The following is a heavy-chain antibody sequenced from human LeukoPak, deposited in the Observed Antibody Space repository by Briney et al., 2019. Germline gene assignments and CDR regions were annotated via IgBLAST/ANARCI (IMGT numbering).Heavy chain of an antibody. D-gene: IGHD3-10*01. J-gene: IGHJ4*02. V-gene: IGHV3-74*01. CDR3: ARARYYYGSGSQNRIDY. CDR1: GFTFSSYW. Sequence: PGGSLRLSCAASGFTFSSYWMHWVRQAPGKGLAWVSRINSDGSSTSYADSVKGRFTISRDNAKNTLYLQMNSLRAEDTAVYYCARARYYYGSGSQNRIDYWGQGTLVTVSS. CDR2: INSDGSST.